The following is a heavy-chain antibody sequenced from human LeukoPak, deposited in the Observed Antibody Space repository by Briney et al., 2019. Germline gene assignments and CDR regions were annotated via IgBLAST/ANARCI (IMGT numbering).Heavy chain of an antibody. CDR3: ARGIRGAADY. J-gene: IGHJ4*02. CDR1: GVSIRSGGYS. Sequence: SGTLSLTCAVSGVSIRSGGYSWSWIRQPPGKGLEWIGYIYYSGSTYYNPSLKSRLAMSLDTSKNQFSLNLNSVTAADTAVYYCARGIRGAADYWGQGTLVTVSS. V-gene: IGHV4-30-4*07. D-gene: IGHD3-16*01. CDR2: IYYSGST.